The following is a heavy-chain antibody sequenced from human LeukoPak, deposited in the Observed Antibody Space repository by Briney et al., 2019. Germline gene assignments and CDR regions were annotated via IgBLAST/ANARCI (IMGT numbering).Heavy chain of an antibody. V-gene: IGHV3-7*01. CDR3: ARVWGLPTSYYDFWSGYSDYYYYYGMDV. CDR2: IKQDGREK. J-gene: IGHJ6*02. D-gene: IGHD3-3*01. Sequence: GGSLRLSCAASGFTFDDNWMNWVRQAPGKGLEWVANIKQDGREKYYVDSVKGRFTISRDNAKNSLYLQMNSLRAEDTAVYYCARVWGLPTSYYDFWSGYSDYYYYYGMDVWGQGTTVTVSS. CDR1: GFTFDDNW.